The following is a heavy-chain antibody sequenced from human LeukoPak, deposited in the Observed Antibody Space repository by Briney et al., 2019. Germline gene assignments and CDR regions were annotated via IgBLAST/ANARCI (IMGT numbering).Heavy chain of an antibody. CDR2: IRSSGSTI. J-gene: IGHJ4*01. CDR3: ARDQGYGSRWYTITYFDY. Sequence: GGSLRLSCAASGFTFSDYYMSWIRQAPGKGLEWVSYIRSSGSTIYYADSVKGRFTISRDNAKNSQYLQMNSLRAEDTAVYYCARDQGYGSRWYTITYFDYWGQGTLLTVSS. D-gene: IGHD6-19*01. CDR1: GFTFSDYY. V-gene: IGHV3-11*04.